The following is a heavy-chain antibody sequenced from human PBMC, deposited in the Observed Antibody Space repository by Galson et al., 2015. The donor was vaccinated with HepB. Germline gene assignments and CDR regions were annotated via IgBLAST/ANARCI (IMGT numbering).Heavy chain of an antibody. CDR2: INSVGDT. J-gene: IGHJ4*02. D-gene: IGHD1-26*01. CDR1: GFTVSSSW. V-gene: IGHV3-74*01. Sequence: SLRLSCAVSGFTVSSSWMNWVRQAPGKGLVWVSRINSVGDTTYADSVKGRFTIARDNAKNTLYLQMNSLRADDTAVYYCARETSGSFGWWGQGTLVTVSS. CDR3: ARETSGSFGW.